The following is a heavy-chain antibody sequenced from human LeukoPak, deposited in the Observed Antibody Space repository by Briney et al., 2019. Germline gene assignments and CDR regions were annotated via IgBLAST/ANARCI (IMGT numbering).Heavy chain of an antibody. D-gene: IGHD3-22*01. J-gene: IGHJ4*02. CDR2: INHSGST. V-gene: IGHV4-34*01. Sequence: PSETLSLTCAVYGGSFSGYYWSWIRQPPGKGLEWIGEINHSGSTNYNPSLESRVTISVDTSKNQFSLKLSSVTAADTAVYYCARGIGRVVVIPTRFDYWGREPWSPSPQ. CDR1: GGSFSGYY. CDR3: ARGIGRVVVIPTRFDY.